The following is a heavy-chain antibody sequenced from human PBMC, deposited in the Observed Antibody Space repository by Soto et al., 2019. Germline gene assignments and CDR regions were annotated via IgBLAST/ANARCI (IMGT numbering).Heavy chain of an antibody. CDR1: AGTFSNYY. Sequence: WGSLSLSCAASAGTFSNYYMSWIRQDPGKGLEWVSYISISMRTIYYADSVKGRFTISRDNAKKSFYLQMNSMRAEDTAVYYCVITNGWFDNWGKGTLVIVSS. V-gene: IGHV3-11*01. J-gene: IGHJ5*02. CDR3: VITNGWFDN. CDR2: ISISMRTI.